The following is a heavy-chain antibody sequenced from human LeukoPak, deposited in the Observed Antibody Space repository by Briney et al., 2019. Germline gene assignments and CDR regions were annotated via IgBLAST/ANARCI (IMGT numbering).Heavy chain of an antibody. Sequence: GGSLRLSCAASGFIFSTYWMTWVRQAPGKGLEWVAMINQDGTEKYYVDSVKGRFTISRDNTKNSLYLQMNSLRSEDTGIYYCARDQNQLLAYFDYWGQGTLATVSS. CDR2: INQDGTEK. D-gene: IGHD6-19*01. J-gene: IGHJ4*02. CDR3: ARDQNQLLAYFDY. CDR1: GFIFSTYW. V-gene: IGHV3-7*01.